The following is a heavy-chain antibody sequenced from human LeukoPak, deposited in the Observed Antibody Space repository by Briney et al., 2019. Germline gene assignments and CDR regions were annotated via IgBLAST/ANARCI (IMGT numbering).Heavy chain of an antibody. CDR1: GGTFSNYG. D-gene: IGHD1-20*01. J-gene: IGHJ5*01. V-gene: IGHV1-69*06. CDR2: TIPFFGSA. CDR3: ARDMGLTGTTVWFDS. Sequence: ASVKVSCKASGGTFSNYGFSWVRQAPGQGLEWMGGTIPFFGSANYAQKFQGRVTIKADKYTNTASMELSSLKSEDTAVYFCARDMGLTGTTVWFDSWGQGTLVIVFS.